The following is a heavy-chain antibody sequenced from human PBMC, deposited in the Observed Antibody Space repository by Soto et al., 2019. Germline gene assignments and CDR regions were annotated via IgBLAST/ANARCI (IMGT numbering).Heavy chain of an antibody. CDR2: IYYGGST. CDR3: ASQFYYFDY. CDR1: GGSVSSSSYY. Sequence: PSETLSLTCTVSGGSVSSSSYYWGWIRQPPGKGLEWIGSIYYGGSTYYNPSLKSRVTISVDTSKNQFSLKLSSVTAADTAVYYCASQFYYFDYWGQGTLVTVSS. V-gene: IGHV4-39*01. J-gene: IGHJ4*02. D-gene: IGHD3-3*01.